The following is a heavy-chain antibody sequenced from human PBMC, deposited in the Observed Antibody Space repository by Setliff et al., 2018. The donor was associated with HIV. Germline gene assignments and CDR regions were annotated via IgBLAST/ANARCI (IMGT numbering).Heavy chain of an antibody. CDR2: INPDTGGT. V-gene: IGHV1-2*06. J-gene: IGHJ4*01. CDR3: ARNQGDASGWYAGDY. Sequence: ASVKVSCKASGYTFTDYYMHWVRQAPGQGLEWMGRINPDTGGTEYAQKFQGRVTMTRDTSISTVYMDLRNLRSEDTAVYYCARNQGDASGWYAGDYWGHGTLVTVSS. D-gene: IGHD6-19*01. CDR1: GYTFTDYY.